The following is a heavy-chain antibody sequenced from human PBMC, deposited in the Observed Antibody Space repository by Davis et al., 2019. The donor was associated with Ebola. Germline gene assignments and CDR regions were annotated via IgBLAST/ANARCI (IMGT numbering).Heavy chain of an antibody. CDR1: GFTFSSYG. CDR2: ISYDGSNK. J-gene: IGHJ4*02. CDR3: ARVGSYPDY. V-gene: IGHV3-30*03. D-gene: IGHD1-26*01. Sequence: GESLKISCAASGFTFSSYGMHWVRQAPGKGLEWVAVISYDGSNKYYADSVKGRFTISRDNAKNSLYLQMNSLRAEDTAVYYCARVGSYPDYWGQGTLVTVSS.